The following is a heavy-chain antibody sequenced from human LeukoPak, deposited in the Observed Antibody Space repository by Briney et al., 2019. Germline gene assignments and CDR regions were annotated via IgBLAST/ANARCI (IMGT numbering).Heavy chain of an antibody. CDR2: IKQDGSEK. Sequence: GGSLRLSCAASGFTFSSYWMSWVRQAPGKGLEWVANIKQDGSEKYYVDSVKGRFTISRDNAKNSLYLQMNSLRAEDTAVYYCARVGVGRWLVRDYWGQGTLVTVSS. D-gene: IGHD6-19*01. J-gene: IGHJ4*02. V-gene: IGHV3-7*03. CDR1: GFTFSSYW. CDR3: ARVGVGRWLVRDY.